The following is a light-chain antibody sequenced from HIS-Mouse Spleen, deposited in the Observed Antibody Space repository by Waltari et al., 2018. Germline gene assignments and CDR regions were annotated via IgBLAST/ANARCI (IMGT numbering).Light chain of an antibody. Sequence: QSALTQPASVSGSPGQSITISCTGTSRDVGSYNLVSWYQQPPGQAPNLMIYEGSKRPSGVSKRFSGSKSGKTASLTISGLQAEDEADYYCCSYAGSSTVVFGGGTKLTVL. CDR1: SRDVGSYNL. V-gene: IGLV2-23*01. J-gene: IGLJ2*01. CDR2: EGS. CDR3: CSYAGSSTVV.